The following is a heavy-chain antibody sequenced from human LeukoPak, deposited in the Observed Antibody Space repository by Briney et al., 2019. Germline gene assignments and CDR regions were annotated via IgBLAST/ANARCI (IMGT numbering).Heavy chain of an antibody. CDR2: ISPDGRST. CDR3: AREEWYYFDR. CDR1: GFRFSSYT. Sequence: GGSLRLSCVASGFRFSSYTMHWVRQPPGKGLVWVSRISPDGRSTTYADSVKGRFTISRDNAKNTLYLQMNTLRAEDTAVYYCAREEWYYFDRWGQGTLVTVSS. V-gene: IGHV3-74*03. D-gene: IGHD3-3*01. J-gene: IGHJ4*02.